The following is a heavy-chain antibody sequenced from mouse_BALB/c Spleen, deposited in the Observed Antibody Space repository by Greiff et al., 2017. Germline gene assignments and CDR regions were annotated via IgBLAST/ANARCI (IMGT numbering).Heavy chain of an antibody. V-gene: IGHV1-80*01. CDR3: AISGYDVLFDY. CDR1: GYAFSSYW. CDR2: IYPGDGDT. Sequence: QVQLQQSGAELVRPGSSVKISCKASGYAFSSYWMNWVKQRPGQGLEWIGQIYPGDGDTNYNGKFKGKATLTADKSSSTAYMQLSSLTSEDSAVYFCAISGYDVLFDYWGQGTTLTVSS. D-gene: IGHD3-1*01. J-gene: IGHJ2*01.